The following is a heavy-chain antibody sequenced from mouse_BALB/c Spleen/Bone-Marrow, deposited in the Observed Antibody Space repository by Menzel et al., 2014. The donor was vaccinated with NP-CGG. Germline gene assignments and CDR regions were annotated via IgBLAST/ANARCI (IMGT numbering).Heavy chain of an antibody. J-gene: IGHJ2*01. Sequence: DVQLVESGGGLVQPGGFLRLSCATSGFTFTDHYMSWVRQPPGKALGWLGFIRNKANGYTTEYSASVKGRFTISRDNSQSIVYLQMNTLIAEDSATYYCARDYLYYFDFWGQGGALTVSS. V-gene: IGHV7-3*02. CDR1: GFTFTDHY. D-gene: IGHD2-1*01. CDR3: ARDYLYYFDF. CDR2: IRNKANGYTT.